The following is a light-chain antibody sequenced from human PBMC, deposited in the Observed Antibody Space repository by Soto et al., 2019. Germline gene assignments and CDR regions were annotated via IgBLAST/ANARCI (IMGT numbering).Light chain of an antibody. Sequence: QSALTQPASVSGSPGQSITISCTGTSSDVGSFKLVSWYQQHPGKAPQLIIYEVAKRPSGVSNRFSGSKSGNTASLTISGLQAEDEAYYYCCSFAGSSPYVFGTGTKLTVL. CDR3: CSFAGSSPYV. CDR2: EVA. V-gene: IGLV2-23*02. CDR1: SSDVGSFKL. J-gene: IGLJ1*01.